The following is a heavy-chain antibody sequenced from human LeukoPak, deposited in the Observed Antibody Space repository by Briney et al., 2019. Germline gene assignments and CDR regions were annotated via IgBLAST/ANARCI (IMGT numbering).Heavy chain of an antibody. CDR2: INHGGST. V-gene: IGHV4-34*01. J-gene: IGHJ6*03. D-gene: IGHD2/OR15-2a*01. CDR3: ARRRKISSYYYMDV. Sequence: PSETLSLTCAVYGGSFSGYYWSWIRQPPGKGLEWIGEINHGGSTNYNPSLKSRVTISVDTSKNQFSLKLSSVTAADTAVYYCARRRKISSYYYMDVWGKGTTVTISS. CDR1: GGSFSGYY.